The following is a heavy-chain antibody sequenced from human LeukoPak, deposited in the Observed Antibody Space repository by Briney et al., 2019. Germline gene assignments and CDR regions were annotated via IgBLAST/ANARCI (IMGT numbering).Heavy chain of an antibody. V-gene: IGHV3-9*01. CDR1: GFTFDDYA. J-gene: IGHJ3*02. D-gene: IGHD3-10*01. CDR3: ARSYYYGSGSYELGAFDI. Sequence: GGSLRLSCAASGFTFDDYAMHWVRQAPGKGLEWVSGISWNSGSIGYADSVKGRFTISRDNAKNSLYLQMNSLRAEDTAVHYCARSYYYGSGSYELGAFDIWGQGTMVTVSS. CDR2: ISWNSGSI.